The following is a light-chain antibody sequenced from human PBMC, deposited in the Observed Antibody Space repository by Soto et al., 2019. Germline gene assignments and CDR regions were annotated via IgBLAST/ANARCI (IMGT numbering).Light chain of an antibody. CDR2: AAS. CDR1: QTINTY. CDR3: QQSFSHPRT. V-gene: IGKV1-39*01. J-gene: IGKJ1*01. Sequence: DIPMTQSPSSLSASVGDRVTISCRASQTINTYVNWYLQKPGKAPKLLIYAASSLHSGVPSSFSGSGPGPDFTLTISSRQPEDCATYFCQQSFSHPRTFGQGTKVEMK.